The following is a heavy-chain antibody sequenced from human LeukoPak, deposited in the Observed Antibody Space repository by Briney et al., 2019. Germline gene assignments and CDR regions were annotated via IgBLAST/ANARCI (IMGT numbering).Heavy chain of an antibody. CDR3: ARAAAGTLAFDI. J-gene: IGHJ3*02. CDR2: IGTAGDT. CDR1: GFTFRSYD. V-gene: IGHV3-13*01. D-gene: IGHD6-13*01. Sequence: TGGSLRLSCAASGFTFRSYDMHWVRQATGKGLEWVSAIGTAGDTYYPGSVKGRFTISRENAKNSLYLQMNSLRAGDTAVYYCARAAAGTLAFDIWGQGTMVTVSS.